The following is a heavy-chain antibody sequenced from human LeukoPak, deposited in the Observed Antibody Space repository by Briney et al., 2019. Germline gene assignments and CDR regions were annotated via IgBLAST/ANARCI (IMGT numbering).Heavy chain of an antibody. CDR3: AKDLPKYSNGPFGYGMDV. D-gene: IGHD6-19*01. CDR2: ISYDGSKK. J-gene: IGHJ6*02. Sequence: PGRSLRLSCAASGFSFSSYAMHWVRQAPGKGLEWVAVISYDGSKKCYADSVKGRFTISRDNSKNTLYLQMNSLSAEDTAVYYCAKDLPKYSNGPFGYGMDVWGQGTTVTVSS. V-gene: IGHV3-30*18. CDR1: GFSFSSYA.